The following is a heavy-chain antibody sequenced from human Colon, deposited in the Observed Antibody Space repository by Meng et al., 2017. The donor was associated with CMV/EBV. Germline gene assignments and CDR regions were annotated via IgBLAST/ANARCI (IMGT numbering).Heavy chain of an antibody. J-gene: IGHJ5*01. V-gene: IGHV4-61*08. CDR2: IYYSGST. D-gene: IGHD2-2*03. CDR3: ARTPFVGFCSTTNCFGSWFDS. Sequence: SETLSLTCTVSGGSISSGDYYWSWIRQPPGKGLEWIGYIYYSGSTYYNPSLKSRVTMSVDTSKNQFSLKLKSVTAADTAVYYCARTPFVGFCSTTNCFGSWFDSWGQGTLVTVSS. CDR1: GGSISSGDYY.